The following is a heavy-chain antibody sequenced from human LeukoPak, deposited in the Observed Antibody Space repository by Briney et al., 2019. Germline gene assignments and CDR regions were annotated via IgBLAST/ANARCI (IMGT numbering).Heavy chain of an antibody. CDR2: ISAYNGHT. D-gene: IGHD6-13*01. CDR1: GYTFSSYG. V-gene: IGHV1-18*01. CDR3: ARGQASYSNSWYYFDY. Sequence: ASVKVSCKASGYTFSSYGISWVRQAPGQGPEWMGWISAYNGHTNYAQKLQGRVTMTTDTSTSTAYMELRSLRSDDTAVYYCARGQASYSNSWYYFDYWGQGTLVTVSS. J-gene: IGHJ4*02.